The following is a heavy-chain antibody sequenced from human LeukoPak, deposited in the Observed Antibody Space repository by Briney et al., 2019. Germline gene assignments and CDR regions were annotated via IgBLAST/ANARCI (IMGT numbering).Heavy chain of an antibody. V-gene: IGHV3-74*01. J-gene: IGHJ4*02. CDR1: GFTFSSYW. D-gene: IGHD6-19*01. CDR3: AKFDRRIAVAGTIDY. Sequence: GGSLRLSCAASGFTFSSYWMHWVRQAPGKGPVWVSRVDVHGQGTAYADSVKGRFTISRDNSKNTLYLQMNSLRAEDTAVYYCAKFDRRIAVAGTIDYWGQGTLVTVSS. CDR2: VDVHGQGT.